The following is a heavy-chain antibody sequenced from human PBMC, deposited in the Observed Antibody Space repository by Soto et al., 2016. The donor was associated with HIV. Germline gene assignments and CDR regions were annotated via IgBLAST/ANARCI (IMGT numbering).Heavy chain of an antibody. CDR1: GYTFTSYG. CDR2: ISAYNGNT. J-gene: IGHJ4*02. V-gene: IGHV1-18*01. Sequence: QVQLVQSGAEVKKPGASVKVSCKASGYTFTSYGISWVRQAPGQGLEWMGWISAYNGNTNYAQKLQGRVTMTRDTSISTAYMELSRLRSDDTAVYYCARVPRGYPYGLDYWDQGTLVTVSS. CDR3: ARVPRGYPYGLDY. D-gene: IGHD5-18*01.